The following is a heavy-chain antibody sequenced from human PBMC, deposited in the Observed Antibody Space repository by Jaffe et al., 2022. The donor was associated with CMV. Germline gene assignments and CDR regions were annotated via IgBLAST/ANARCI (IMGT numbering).Heavy chain of an antibody. V-gene: IGHV3-23*04. J-gene: IGHJ5*02. D-gene: IGHD6-19*01. CDR1: GFTFSSYA. Sequence: EVQLVESGGGLVQPGGSLRLSCAASGFTFSSYAMSWVRQAPGKGLEWVSAISGSGGSTYYADSVKGRFTISRDNSKNTLYLQMNSLRAEDTAVYYCAKGASIGYDSSGWYNWFDPWGQGTLVTVSS. CDR3: AKGASIGYDSSGWYNWFDP. CDR2: ISGSGGST.